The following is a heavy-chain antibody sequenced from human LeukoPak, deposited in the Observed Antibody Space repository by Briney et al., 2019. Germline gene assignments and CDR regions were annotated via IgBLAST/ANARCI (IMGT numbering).Heavy chain of an antibody. Sequence: GGSLRLSCAASGFTFSSYAMSWVRQAPGKGLEWVSAISGSGGRTSYAGSVEGRLTISRDNSKNTPYMQMDSLGAEDTAVYYCAKIATTMIVLVNNLDYWGQGTLVTVPS. CDR1: GFTFSSYA. CDR2: ISGSGGRT. V-gene: IGHV3-23*01. CDR3: AKIATTMIVLVNNLDY. D-gene: IGHD3-22*01. J-gene: IGHJ4*02.